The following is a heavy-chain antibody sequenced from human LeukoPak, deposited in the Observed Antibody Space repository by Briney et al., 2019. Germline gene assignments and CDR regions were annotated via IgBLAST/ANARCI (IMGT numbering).Heavy chain of an antibody. CDR1: GITFSNYY. J-gene: IGHJ4*02. V-gene: IGHV3-74*01. CDR2: IIQDGSVT. Sequence: SGGSLRLSCVTSGITFSNYYMHWVRQVPGEGLVWVSHIIQDGSVTSYADSVKGRFTIPRDNAKHTVYLQLNNLRAEDTAVYYCATDDYRGLGYWGQGTLVTVSS. D-gene: IGHD3-16*01. CDR3: ATDDYRGLGY.